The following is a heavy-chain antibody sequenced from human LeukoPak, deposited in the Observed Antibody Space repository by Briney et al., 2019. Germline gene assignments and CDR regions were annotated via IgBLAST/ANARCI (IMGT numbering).Heavy chain of an antibody. CDR1: GFTFSSYG. J-gene: IGHJ4*02. CDR2: ISYDGSNK. D-gene: IGHD3-22*01. Sequence: GGSLRLSCAASGFTFSSYGMHWVRQAPGKGLEWVAVISYDGSNKYYVDSVKGRFTISRDNSKNTLYLQMSSLRAEDTAVYYCAKDQLWGGYYDTSGYPTFDYWGQGTLVTVSS. CDR3: AKDQLWGGYYDTSGYPTFDY. V-gene: IGHV3-30*18.